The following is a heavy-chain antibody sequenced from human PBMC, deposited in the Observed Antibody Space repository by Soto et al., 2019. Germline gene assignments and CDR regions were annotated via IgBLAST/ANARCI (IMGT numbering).Heavy chain of an antibody. CDR2: TYYRSKWYN. J-gene: IGHJ3*02. D-gene: IGHD3-9*01. V-gene: IGHV6-1*01. CDR3: ARDLYYDILTGSSAFDI. Sequence: SQTLSLTCAISGDSVSSNSAAWNWIRQSPSRGLEWLGRTYYRSKWYNDYAVSVKSRITINPDTSKNQFSLQLNSVTPEDTAVYYCARDLYYDILTGSSAFDIWGQGTMVTVSS. CDR1: GDSVSSNSAA.